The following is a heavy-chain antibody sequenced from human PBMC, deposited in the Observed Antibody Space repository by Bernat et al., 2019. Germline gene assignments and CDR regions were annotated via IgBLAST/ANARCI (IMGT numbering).Heavy chain of an antibody. V-gene: IGHV2-70*15. CDR3: ARLRPASSEQQLEYYFDY. D-gene: IGHD6-13*01. Sequence: QVTLRESGPALVKPTQTLTVTCTFSGFSLSTSGMCVSWIRQPPGKALEWLARIDWDDDKYYSTSLKTRLTISKDTSKNQVVLTMTNMDPVDTATYYCARLRPASSEQQLEYYFDYWGQGTLVTVSS. CDR2: IDWDDDK. J-gene: IGHJ4*02. CDR1: GFSLSTSGMC.